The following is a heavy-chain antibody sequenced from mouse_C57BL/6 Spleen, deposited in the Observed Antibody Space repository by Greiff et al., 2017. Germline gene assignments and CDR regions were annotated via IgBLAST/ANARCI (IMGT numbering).Heavy chain of an antibody. D-gene: IGHD2-3*01. CDR1: GYTFTDSE. CDR2: IDPETGGP. CDR3: TIGIYDGYYVDY. J-gene: IGHJ2*01. V-gene: IGHV1-15*01. Sequence: QVQLQQSGAELVRPGASVTLSCKASGYTFTDSEMHWVKQTPVNGLEWIGAIDPETGGPAYTQKFKGKAILTADKYSSTDYFELRSLTSYDSSVYYCTIGIYDGYYVDYWGQGTTLTVAS.